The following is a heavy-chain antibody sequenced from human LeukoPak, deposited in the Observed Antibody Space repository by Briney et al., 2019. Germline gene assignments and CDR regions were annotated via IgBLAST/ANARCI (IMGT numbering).Heavy chain of an antibody. D-gene: IGHD5-18*01. Sequence: GRSLRLSCTASGFTFGDYAMSWVRQAPGKGREWVGFIRSKAYGGTTEYAASVKGRFTISRDDSKSIAYLQMNSLKTEDTAVYYCTREGSGYSYGRPDYYYYYYGMDVWGQGTTVTVSS. CDR2: IRSKAYGGTT. V-gene: IGHV3-49*04. J-gene: IGHJ6*02. CDR1: GFTFGDYA. CDR3: TREGSGYSYGRPDYYYYYYGMDV.